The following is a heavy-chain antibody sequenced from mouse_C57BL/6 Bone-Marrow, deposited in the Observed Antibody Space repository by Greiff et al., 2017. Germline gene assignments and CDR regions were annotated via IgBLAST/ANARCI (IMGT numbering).Heavy chain of an antibody. CDR2: LWSGGST. CDR3: ARFIWYFDV. V-gene: IGHV2-2*01. J-gene: IGHJ1*03. D-gene: IGHD1-1*01. CDR1: GFSLTSYG. Sequence: QVQLQQSGPGLVQPSQSLSITCTVSGFSLTSYGVHWVRQSPGKGLEWLGVLWSGGSTDYNAAFISRLSISKDNSKSQVFFKMNSLQADDTAIYYCARFIWYFDVWGTGTTVTVSS.